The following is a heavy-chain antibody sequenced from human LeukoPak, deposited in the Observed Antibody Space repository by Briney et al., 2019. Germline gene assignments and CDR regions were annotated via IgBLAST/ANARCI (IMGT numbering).Heavy chain of an antibody. J-gene: IGHJ4*02. Sequence: SETLSLTCAVSGGSISSSNWWSWVRQPPGKGLEWIGEIYHSGSTNYNPSLKSRVTISVDKSKNQFSLKLSSVTAADTAVYYCASSSGWYEGGFDYWGQGTLVTVSS. CDR3: ASSSGWYEGGFDY. D-gene: IGHD6-19*01. CDR2: IYHSGST. CDR1: GGSISSSNW. V-gene: IGHV4-4*02.